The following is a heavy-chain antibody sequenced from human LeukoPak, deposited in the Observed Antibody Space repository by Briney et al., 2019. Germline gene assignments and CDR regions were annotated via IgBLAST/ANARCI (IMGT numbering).Heavy chain of an antibody. CDR3: ARHSDVIGAI. D-gene: IGHD3-10*01. CDR2: IYPRDSDT. Sequence: GGSLQISCKASGYTFTHQWIGWVRQMSGRGLEWMGIIYPRDSDTIYSPSFQGHVTISADTSINTAYLEWSSLEASDTAIYYCARHSDVIGAIWGQGTLVTVSS. V-gene: IGHV5-51*01. CDR1: GYTFTHQW. J-gene: IGHJ4*02.